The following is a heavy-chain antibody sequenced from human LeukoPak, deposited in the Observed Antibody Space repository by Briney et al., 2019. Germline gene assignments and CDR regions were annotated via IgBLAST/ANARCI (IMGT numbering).Heavy chain of an antibody. J-gene: IGHJ4*02. V-gene: IGHV3-48*01. CDR3: AGPSGGYWQDPLGY. CDR1: GFTFSSYS. Sequence: GGSLRLSCAASGFTFSSYSMNWVRQAPGKGLEWVSYISSSSSTIYYADSVKGRFTISRDNAKNSLYLQMNSLRAEDTAVYYCAGPSGGYWQDPLGYWGQGTLVTVSS. D-gene: IGHD1-26*01. CDR2: ISSSSSTI.